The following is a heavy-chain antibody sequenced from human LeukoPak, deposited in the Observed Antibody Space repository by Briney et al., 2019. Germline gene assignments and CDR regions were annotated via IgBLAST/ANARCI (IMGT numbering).Heavy chain of an antibody. Sequence: PSQTLSLTCAVSGGSISSGGYSWTWIRQPPGKGLEWLGCIRYSGSTSYNPYLKSRVTISLDTSKTPFYLKLSYVTAADTAVYYCARVRGLGVVSAYFDYWGQGNLVTVSS. CDR2: IRYSGST. J-gene: IGHJ4*02. CDR1: GGSISSGGYS. D-gene: IGHD3-10*01. CDR3: ARVRGLGVVSAYFDY. V-gene: IGHV4-30-4*07.